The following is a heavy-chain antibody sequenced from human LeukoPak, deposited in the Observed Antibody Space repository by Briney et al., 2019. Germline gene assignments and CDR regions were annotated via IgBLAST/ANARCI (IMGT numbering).Heavy chain of an antibody. CDR1: GFTCSSYW. D-gene: IGHD2-21*02. J-gene: IGHJ4*02. CDR3: ARDLPFQAY. Sequence: PGGSLRLSCAASGFTCSSYWVHWVRHAPGKGLVWVSHINSDGSSTSYADSVKGRFTISRDNAKNTVYLQMNSLRAEDTAIYYCARDLPFQAYWGQGTLVTVSS. V-gene: IGHV3-74*01. CDR2: INSDGSST.